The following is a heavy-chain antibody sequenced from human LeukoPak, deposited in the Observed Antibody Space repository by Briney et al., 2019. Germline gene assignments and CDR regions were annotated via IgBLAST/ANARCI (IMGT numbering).Heavy chain of an antibody. CDR2: FSGTSTN. Sequence: GGSLRLSCAASGFTFSSYAMSWVRQAPGKGLEWVSTFSGTSTNSYADAVKGRVTISRDNSNNTPYLQMNSLRAEDTAVYYCAKLKQWQPQRYFFEYWGQGALVTVAS. D-gene: IGHD6-19*01. CDR3: AKLKQWQPQRYFFEY. J-gene: IGHJ4*02. CDR1: GFTFSSYA. V-gene: IGHV3-23*01.